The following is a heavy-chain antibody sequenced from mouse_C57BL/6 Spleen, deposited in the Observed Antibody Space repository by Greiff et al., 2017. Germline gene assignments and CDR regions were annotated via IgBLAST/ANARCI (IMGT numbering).Heavy chain of an antibody. Sequence: QVQLQQSGPGLVQPSQSLSITCTVSGFSLTSYGVHWVRQSPGKGLEWLGVIWSGGSTDYNAAFISRLSISKDNSKSQVFFKMNSLQADDTAIYYWARCPPLRVVAPGYFDVWGTGTTVTVSS. CDR1: GFSLTSYG. CDR3: ARCPPLRVVAPGYFDV. V-gene: IGHV2-2*01. J-gene: IGHJ1*03. D-gene: IGHD1-1*01. CDR2: IWSGGST.